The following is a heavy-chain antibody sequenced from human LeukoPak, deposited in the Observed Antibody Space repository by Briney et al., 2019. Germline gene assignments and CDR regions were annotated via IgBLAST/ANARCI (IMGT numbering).Heavy chain of an antibody. J-gene: IGHJ4*02. CDR1: GFTFSSYG. D-gene: IGHD3-22*01. V-gene: IGHV3-30*18. Sequence: GGSLRLSCAASGFTFSSYGMQWVRQAPGKGLEWVAVISYDGSYKYYAESVKGRFTISRDNSKNTLYLQMNCLRAEDTAVYYCAKVGLDYYDSSGYYYDSGDYWGQGTLVTVSS. CDR2: ISYDGSYK. CDR3: AKVGLDYYDSSGYYYDSGDY.